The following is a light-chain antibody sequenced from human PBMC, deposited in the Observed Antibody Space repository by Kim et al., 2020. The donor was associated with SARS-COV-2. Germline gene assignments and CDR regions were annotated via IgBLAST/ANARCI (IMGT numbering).Light chain of an antibody. J-gene: IGKJ4*01. CDR1: QGISPW. CDR2: TAS. Sequence: AAVGARVTSPWRESQGISPWLAWYQQKPGKAPKLLIYTASTLQSGVPSRFSGSGYGTDFTLTISSLQPEDCGTYYCQQTNSPLTFGGGTKVDIK. CDR3: QQTNSPLT. V-gene: IGKV1-12*01.